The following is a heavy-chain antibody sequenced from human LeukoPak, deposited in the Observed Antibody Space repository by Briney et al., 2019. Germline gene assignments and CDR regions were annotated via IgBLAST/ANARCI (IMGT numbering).Heavy chain of an antibody. D-gene: IGHD3-22*01. CDR1: GFTFSSYA. CDR3: AKFDSSGYYLAPYYFDY. J-gene: IGHJ4*02. V-gene: IGHV3-23*01. Sequence: GGSLRLSCAASGFTFSSYAMSWVRQAPGKGLEWVSAISGSGGSTYYADSVKGRFTISRDNSKNTLYLRMNSLRAEDTAVYYCAKFDSSGYYLAPYYFDYWGQGTLVTVSS. CDR2: ISGSGGST.